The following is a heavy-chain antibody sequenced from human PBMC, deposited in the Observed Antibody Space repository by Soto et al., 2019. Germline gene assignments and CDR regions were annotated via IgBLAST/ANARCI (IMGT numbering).Heavy chain of an antibody. D-gene: IGHD3-3*01. CDR2: IIPIFGTA. CDR1: GAVIRSCA. Sequence: ASPKLCWESSGAVIRSCAMMSVRPATQKGLEWMGGIIPIFGTANYAQKFQCRVTITADKSTSTAYMELSSLRSEDTAVYYCASYYDFWSGYSGAHYGTDCWGQRSTVTIS. CDR3: ASYYDFWSGYSGAHYGTDC. V-gene: IGHV1-69*06. J-gene: IGHJ6*01.